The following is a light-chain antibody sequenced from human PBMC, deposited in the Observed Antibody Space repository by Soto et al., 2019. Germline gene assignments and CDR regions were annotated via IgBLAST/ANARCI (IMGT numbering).Light chain of an antibody. CDR1: SSNIGAGYD. Sequence: QSLLTQPPSVSGAPGQTVTISCTGRSSNIGAGYDVHWYQQLPGVAPRLLIYGNNNRPSGVPDRFSGSKSGTSASLAITGLQAEDEADYYCQSSDSSLSGSVFGGGTKLTVL. V-gene: IGLV1-40*01. CDR3: QSSDSSLSGSV. CDR2: GNN. J-gene: IGLJ3*02.